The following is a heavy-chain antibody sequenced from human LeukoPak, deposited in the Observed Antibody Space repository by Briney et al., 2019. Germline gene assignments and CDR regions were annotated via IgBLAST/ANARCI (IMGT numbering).Heavy chain of an antibody. CDR1: GFTFGDYA. V-gene: IGHV3-49*03. CDR2: IRSKAYGGTT. Sequence: GSLRLSCTASGFTFGDYAMSWFRQAPGKGLEWVGFIRSKAYGGTTEYAASVKGRFTISRDDSKSIAYLQMNSLKTEDTAVYYCTRVVSSSGPFRFDPWGQGTLVTVSS. D-gene: IGHD3-22*01. J-gene: IGHJ5*02. CDR3: TRVVSSSGPFRFDP.